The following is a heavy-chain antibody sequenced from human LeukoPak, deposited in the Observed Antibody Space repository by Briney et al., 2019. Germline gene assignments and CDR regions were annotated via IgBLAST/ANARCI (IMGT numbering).Heavy chain of an antibody. J-gene: IGHJ4*02. V-gene: IGHV4-59*01. CDR3: ARMGSTVTMLRPLDH. Sequence: ETVSLTCTVSGGSIRSYYWSWIRQPPGKGLEWIGYIYYSGSTNYNPSLKSRVSISVDTSKNQFSLKLSSVTAADTAVYYCARMGSTVTMLRPLDHWGQGT. CDR1: GGSIRSYY. D-gene: IGHD4-17*01. CDR2: IYYSGST.